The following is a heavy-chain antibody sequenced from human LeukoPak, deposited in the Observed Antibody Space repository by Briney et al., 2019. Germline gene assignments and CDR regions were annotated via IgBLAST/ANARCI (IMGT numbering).Heavy chain of an antibody. CDR2: ISWNSGSI. CDR3: ATMVRGIDAFDI. J-gene: IGHJ3*02. Sequence: GGSLRLSCAASGFTFDDYAMHWVRQAPGKGLEWVSGISWNSGSIGYADPVKGRFTISRDNAKNSLYLQMNSLRAEDTALYYCATMVRGIDAFDIWGQGTMVTVSS. CDR1: GFTFDDYA. V-gene: IGHV3-9*01. D-gene: IGHD3-10*01.